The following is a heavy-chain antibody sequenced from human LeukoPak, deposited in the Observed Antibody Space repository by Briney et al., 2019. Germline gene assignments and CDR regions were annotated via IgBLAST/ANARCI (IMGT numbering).Heavy chain of an antibody. Sequence: GGSLRLSCAASGFTFSTYSMDWVRQAPGKGLEWVSGINWNGGSTGYADSVKGRFTISRDNAKNSLYLQMNSLRAEDTALYYCATHGGGYSYGDDAFDIWGQGTMVTVSS. J-gene: IGHJ3*02. D-gene: IGHD5-18*01. CDR3: ATHGGGYSYGDDAFDI. CDR1: GFTFSTYS. V-gene: IGHV3-20*04. CDR2: INWNGGST.